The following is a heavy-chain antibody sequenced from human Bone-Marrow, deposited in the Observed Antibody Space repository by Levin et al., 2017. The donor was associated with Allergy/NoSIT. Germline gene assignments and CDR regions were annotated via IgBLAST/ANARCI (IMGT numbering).Heavy chain of an antibody. J-gene: IGHJ4*02. CDR1: GFTLSSYE. D-gene: IGHD6-13*01. CDR2: ISSSSSSM. Sequence: GGSLRLSCAASGFTLSSYEMNWVRQAPGKGLEWISYISSSSSSMYYVDSVKGRFTISRDNAKNSLYLQMHSLRAEDTAGYFCARATSSWHTIDYWGQGTLVTVSS. CDR3: ARATSSWHTIDY. V-gene: IGHV3-48*03.